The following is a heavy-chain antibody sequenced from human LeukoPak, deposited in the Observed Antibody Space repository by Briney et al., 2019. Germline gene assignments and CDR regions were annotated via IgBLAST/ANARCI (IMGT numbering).Heavy chain of an antibody. J-gene: IGHJ6*02. CDR1: GYTFTSYG. D-gene: IGHD5-12*01. Sequence: ASVKVSCKASGYTFTSYGISWVRQAPGQGLEWMGWISAYNGNTNYAQKLQGRVTMTTDTSTSTAYMELRSLRSDDTAVYYCARDGTYSGYDWSGSYYYYGMDVWGQGTTVTVSS. CDR3: ARDGTYSGYDWSGSYYYYGMDV. CDR2: ISAYNGNT. V-gene: IGHV1-18*01.